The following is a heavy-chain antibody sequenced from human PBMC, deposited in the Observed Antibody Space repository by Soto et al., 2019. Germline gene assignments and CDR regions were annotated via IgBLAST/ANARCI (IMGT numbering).Heavy chain of an antibody. CDR1: GFTFSNAW. V-gene: IGHV3-15*07. CDR2: IKSKTDGGTT. D-gene: IGHD4-17*01. J-gene: IGHJ3*02. CDR3: TTDRRSGSTVTTQGPSSDYFDI. Sequence: EVQLVESGGGLVKPGGSLRLSCAASGFTFSNAWMNWVRQAPGKGLEWVGRIKSKTDGGTTDYAAPVKGRFTISRDDSKNTLYLQMNSLKTEDTAVYYCTTDRRSGSTVTTQGPSSDYFDIWGQGTMVTVSS.